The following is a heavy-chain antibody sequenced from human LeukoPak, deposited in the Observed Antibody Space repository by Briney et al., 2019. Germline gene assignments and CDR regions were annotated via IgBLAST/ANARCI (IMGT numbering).Heavy chain of an antibody. CDR3: ARGYYYGSGSYYSWSPNWFDP. D-gene: IGHD3-10*01. CDR2: INHSGST. Sequence: SETLSLTCAVYGGSFSGYYWSWIRQPPGKGLEWIGEINHSGSTNYNPSLKSRVTISVDTSKNQFSLKLSSVAAADTAVYYCARGYYYGSGSYYSWSPNWFDPWGQGTLVTVSS. V-gene: IGHV4-34*01. J-gene: IGHJ5*02. CDR1: GGSFSGYY.